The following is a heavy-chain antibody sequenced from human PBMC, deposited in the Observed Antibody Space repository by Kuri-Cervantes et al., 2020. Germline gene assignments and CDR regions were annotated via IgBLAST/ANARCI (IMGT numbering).Heavy chain of an antibody. Sequence: ASVKVSCKASGYTFTGYYMHWVRQAPGQGLEWMGWINPNSGGTNYAQKFQGRVTMTRDTSISTAYMELSRLRSEDTAVYYCATGVAAVTHGHYYYYMDVWGKGTTVTVSS. CDR3: ATGVAAVTHGHYYYYMDV. V-gene: IGHV1-2*02. CDR1: GYTFTGYY. D-gene: IGHD6-13*01. CDR2: INPNSGGT. J-gene: IGHJ6*03.